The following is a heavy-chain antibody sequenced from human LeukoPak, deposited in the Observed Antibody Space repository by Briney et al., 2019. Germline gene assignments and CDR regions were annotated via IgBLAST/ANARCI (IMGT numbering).Heavy chain of an antibody. CDR3: AKAVYGSGSYSYYYYGMDV. CDR2: ISGGGGST. J-gene: IGHJ6*02. D-gene: IGHD3-10*01. Sequence: GGSLRLSCAASGFTFSSYAMSWVRQAPGKGLEWVSAISGGGGSTYYADSVKGRFTISRDNSKNTLYLQMNSLRAEDTAVYYCAKAVYGSGSYSYYYYGMDVWDQGTTVTTSS. CDR1: GFTFSSYA. V-gene: IGHV3-23*01.